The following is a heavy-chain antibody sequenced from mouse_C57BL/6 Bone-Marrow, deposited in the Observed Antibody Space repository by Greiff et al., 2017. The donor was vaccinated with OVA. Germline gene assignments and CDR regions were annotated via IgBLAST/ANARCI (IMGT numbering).Heavy chain of an antibody. V-gene: IGHV1-47*01. CDR1: GYTFTNYP. D-gene: IGHD2-4*01. Sequence: VTLMESGAELVKPGASVKMSCKASGYTFTNYPIEWMKQTHGKSLEWIGNFHPYNDDTKYNEKFKGKATLTVEKSSSTVYLELSRLTSDDSAVYYCARDDYGAMDYWGQGTSVTVSS. CDR3: ARDDYGAMDY. CDR2: FHPYNDDT. J-gene: IGHJ4*01.